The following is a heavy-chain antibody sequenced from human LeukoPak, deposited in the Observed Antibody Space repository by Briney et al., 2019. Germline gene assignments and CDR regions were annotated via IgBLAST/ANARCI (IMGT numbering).Heavy chain of an antibody. D-gene: IGHD3-16*01. CDR2: IYYSGST. J-gene: IGHJ3*02. CDR1: GGSISSYY. CDR3: ARVRSYDYVLDI. V-gene: IGHV4-59*01. Sequence: SSETLSLTCTVSGGSISSYYWSWIRQPPGKGPEWIGYIYYSGSTNYNPSLKSRVTISVDTSKNQFSLKLSSVTAADTAVYYCARVRSYDYVLDIWGQGTMVTVSS.